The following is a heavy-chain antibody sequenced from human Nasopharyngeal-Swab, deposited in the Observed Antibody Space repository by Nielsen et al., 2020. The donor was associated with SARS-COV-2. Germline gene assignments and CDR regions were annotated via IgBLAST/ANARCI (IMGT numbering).Heavy chain of an antibody. J-gene: IGHJ6*02. CDR2: IKSKTDGGAT. D-gene: IGHD4-17*01. CDR1: GLTFRNAW. V-gene: IGHV3-15*01. Sequence: GESLKISCAASGLTFRNAWMNWVRQVPGRGLEWVGRIKSKTDGGATDYAAPVKGRFSISRDDSKNTIYAQMNSLKTEDTAAYYCTTYYGDPHSYFYYHAMDVWGQGTTVTVSS. CDR3: TTYYGDPHSYFYYHAMDV.